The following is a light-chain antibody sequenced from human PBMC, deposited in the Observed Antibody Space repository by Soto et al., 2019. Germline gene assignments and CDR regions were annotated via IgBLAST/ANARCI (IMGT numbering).Light chain of an antibody. Sequence: QSALTQPASGSGSPGQSITISCTGTSSDVGGYNYVSWYQQHPGKVPKLMIYEVSHRPSGVSDRFSGSKSGNTASLTISGLQAEDEADYYCSSYTTRSTLVVFGGGTQLTVL. CDR3: SSYTTRSTLVV. CDR1: SSDVGGYNY. CDR2: EVS. J-gene: IGLJ2*01. V-gene: IGLV2-14*01.